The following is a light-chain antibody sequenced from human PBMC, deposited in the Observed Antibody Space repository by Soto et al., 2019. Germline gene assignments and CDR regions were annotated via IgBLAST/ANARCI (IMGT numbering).Light chain of an antibody. J-gene: IGKJ3*01. Sequence: DIQMTQSPSSLSASVGDRVTITCRASQGITNYLAWYQQQPGKVPKLLIYATSTLQSGVPSRFSGSGSGTYFTLTISSLQPEDVATYYCPKYNSAPFTFGPGTKVDIK. V-gene: IGKV1-27*01. CDR1: QGITNY. CDR3: PKYNSAPFT. CDR2: ATS.